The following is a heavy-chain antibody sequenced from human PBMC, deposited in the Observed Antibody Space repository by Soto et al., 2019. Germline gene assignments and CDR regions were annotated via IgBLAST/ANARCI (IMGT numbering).Heavy chain of an antibody. J-gene: IGHJ4*02. V-gene: IGHV4-59*02. CDR1: GGSVSSYY. D-gene: IGHD4-17*01. Sequence: SETLSLTCNVSGGSVSSYYWSWIRPAPGKGLEWIGYIHERGVTNYNPSLKSRVTMSVDTSKNQFSLTLRSVHTADTAIYFCARDPAGDYGHWGRGTLVTVSS. CDR3: ARDPAGDYGH. CDR2: IHERGVT.